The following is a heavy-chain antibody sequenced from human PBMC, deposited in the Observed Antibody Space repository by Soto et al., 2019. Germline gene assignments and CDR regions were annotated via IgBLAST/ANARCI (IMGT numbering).Heavy chain of an antibody. D-gene: IGHD3-10*01. Sequence: ESGGGVVQPGRSLRLSCAASGLTLSRFAMHWVRQAPGKGLEWVAVIGYDGSNKDYADSVKGRFTISRDNSKNTLYLQMNSLRPVDTAVYYCARDPVNYYGSWTYGMDVWGQGTTVTVSS. CDR3: ARDPVNYYGSWTYGMDV. V-gene: IGHV3-30-3*01. CDR1: GLTLSRFA. J-gene: IGHJ6*02. CDR2: IGYDGSNK.